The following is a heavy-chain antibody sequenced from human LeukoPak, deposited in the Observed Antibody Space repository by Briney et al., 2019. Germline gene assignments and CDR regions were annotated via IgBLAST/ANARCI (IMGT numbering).Heavy chain of an antibody. CDR2: INPNSGGT. V-gene: IGHV1-2*02. D-gene: IGHD3-22*01. CDR3: AREDYYDSSGYYKSKEYFQH. CDR1: GYTFTGYC. J-gene: IGHJ1*01. Sequence: ASVKVSCKASGYTFTGYCMHWVRQAPGQGLEWMGWINPNSGGTNYAQKFQGRVTMTRDTSISTAYMELSRLRSDDTAVYYCAREDYYDSSGYYKSKEYFQHWGQGTLVTVSS.